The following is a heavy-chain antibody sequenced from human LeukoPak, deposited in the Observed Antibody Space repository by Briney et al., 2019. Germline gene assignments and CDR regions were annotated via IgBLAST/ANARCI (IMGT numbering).Heavy chain of an antibody. J-gene: IGHJ4*02. CDR2: IYYSGST. V-gene: IGHV4-61*10. D-gene: IGHD4-23*01. CDR3: ARGDGGNLGD. CDR1: GGSISSGSYY. Sequence: PSETLSLTCTVSGGSISSGSYYWSWIRQPAGKGLEWIGYIYYSGSTNYNPSLKSRVTISVDTSKNQFSLKLSSVTAADTAVYYCARGDGGNLGDWGQGTLVTVSS.